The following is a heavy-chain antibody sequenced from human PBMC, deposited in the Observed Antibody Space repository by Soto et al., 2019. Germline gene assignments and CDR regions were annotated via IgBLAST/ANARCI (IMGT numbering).Heavy chain of an antibody. D-gene: IGHD3-22*01. Sequence: PGGSLRLSCAASGFTFSSYAMSWVRQAPGKGLEWVSAISGSGGNTYYADSVKGRFTISRDNSKNTLYLQMNSLRAEDTAVYYCAKGGGFDSSNYYYNFDYWGQGTLVTSPQ. CDR2: ISGSGGNT. V-gene: IGHV3-23*01. CDR3: AKGGGFDSSNYYYNFDY. J-gene: IGHJ4*02. CDR1: GFTFSSYA.